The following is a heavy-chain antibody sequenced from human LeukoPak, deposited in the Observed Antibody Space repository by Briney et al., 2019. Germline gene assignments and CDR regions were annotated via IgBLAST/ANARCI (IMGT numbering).Heavy chain of an antibody. D-gene: IGHD1-26*01. CDR1: GFTFDDYP. Sequence: PGGSLRLSCAASGFTFDDYPMHWLRHAPGKGLEWVSGISWNSGSIAYAHSVKGRFTISRDNAKNSLYLEMNSLRAEDMALYYCAKSRVGSSDAFDIWGRGTMVTVSS. CDR2: ISWNSGSI. V-gene: IGHV3-9*03. J-gene: IGHJ3*02. CDR3: AKSRVGSSDAFDI.